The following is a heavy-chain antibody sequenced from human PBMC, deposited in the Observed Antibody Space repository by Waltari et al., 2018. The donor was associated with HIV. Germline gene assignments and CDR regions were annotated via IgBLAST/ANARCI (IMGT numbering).Heavy chain of an antibody. CDR3: ARGSFDARYFDWLPQYYFDY. J-gene: IGHJ4*02. Sequence: QLQLQESGPGLVKPSETLSLTCPVSGGSISSSSYSWGWIRQPPGKGLEWIGSIYYSGSTYYNPSLKSRVTISVDTSKNQFSLKLSSVTAADTAVYYCARGSFDARYFDWLPQYYFDYWGQGTLVTVSS. D-gene: IGHD3-9*01. CDR2: IYYSGST. V-gene: IGHV4-39*01. CDR1: GGSISSSSYS.